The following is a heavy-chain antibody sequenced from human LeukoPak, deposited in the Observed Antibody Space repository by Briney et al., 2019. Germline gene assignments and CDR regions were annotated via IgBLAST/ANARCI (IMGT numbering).Heavy chain of an antibody. Sequence: ASVKVSCKASGYTFNSYGISWVRQAPGQGLEWMGWMNPNSGNTGYAQKFQGRVTMTRNTSISTAYMELSSLRSEDTAVYYCARASGWKDHGFDYWGQGTLVTVSS. CDR1: GYTFNSYG. CDR3: ARASGWKDHGFDY. V-gene: IGHV1-8*01. D-gene: IGHD6-19*01. J-gene: IGHJ4*02. CDR2: MNPNSGNT.